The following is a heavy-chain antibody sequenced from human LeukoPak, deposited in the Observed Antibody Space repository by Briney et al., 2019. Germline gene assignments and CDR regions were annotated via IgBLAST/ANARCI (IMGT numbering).Heavy chain of an antibody. D-gene: IGHD4-11*01. Sequence: SETLSLTCTVSGGSISSGDYYWSWIRQPPGKGLEWIGYIYYSGSTYYNPSLKSRVTISVDTSKNQFSLKLSSVTAADTAVYYCARELGSSNISNPLDYWGQGTLVTVSS. J-gene: IGHJ4*02. CDR2: IYYSGST. CDR3: ARELGSSNISNPLDY. CDR1: GGSISSGDYY. V-gene: IGHV4-30-4*01.